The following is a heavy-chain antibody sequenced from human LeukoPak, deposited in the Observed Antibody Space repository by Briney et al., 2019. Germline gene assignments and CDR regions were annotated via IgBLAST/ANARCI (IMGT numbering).Heavy chain of an antibody. CDR3: ARVPYCTGGSCNYYYYYGMDV. V-gene: IGHV4-34*01. CDR1: GGSLSGYY. D-gene: IGHD2-15*01. Sequence: PSETLSLTCAVYGGSLSGYYWSWIRQPPGKGLEWIGETNDSGDRKYNPSLKSRVTISVGTSKNDFSLKLSSVTAADTAVYYCARVPYCTGGSCNYYYYYGMDVWGQGTTVTVSS. J-gene: IGHJ6*02. CDR2: TNDSGDR.